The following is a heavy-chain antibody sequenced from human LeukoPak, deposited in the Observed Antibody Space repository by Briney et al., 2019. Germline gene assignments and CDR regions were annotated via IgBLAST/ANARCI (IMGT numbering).Heavy chain of an antibody. CDR3: ARDDRYSSSWQDY. CDR1: GSTFSSYS. CDR2: IISSSSYI. Sequence: GGSLRPPCGASGSTFSSYSMNWGGQAPGKGLGWVSSIISSSSYIDYADSVKGRFTISSDNATNSLYLQMNSLRAEDTAVYYCARDDRYSSSWQDYWGQGTLVTVSS. V-gene: IGHV3-21*01. J-gene: IGHJ4*02. D-gene: IGHD6-13*01.